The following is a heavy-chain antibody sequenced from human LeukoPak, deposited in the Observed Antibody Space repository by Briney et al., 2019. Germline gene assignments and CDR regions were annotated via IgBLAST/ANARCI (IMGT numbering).Heavy chain of an antibody. Sequence: PGGSLRLSCAASGFTFSSYAMSWVRQAPGKGLEWVSAISGSGGSTYYADSVKGRFTISRDNSKNTLYLQMNSLRAEDTAVYYCAAHDPVDSSSSGGDNWFDPWGQGTLVTVSS. CDR3: AAHDPVDSSSSGGDNWFDP. J-gene: IGHJ5*02. D-gene: IGHD6-6*01. V-gene: IGHV3-23*01. CDR1: GFTFSSYA. CDR2: ISGSGGST.